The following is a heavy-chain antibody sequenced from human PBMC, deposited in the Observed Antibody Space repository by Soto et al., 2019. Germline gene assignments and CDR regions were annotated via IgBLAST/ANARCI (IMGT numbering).Heavy chain of an antibody. CDR2: MNPNSGDT. CDR3: ARARWGSYSDGSDI. V-gene: IGHV1-8*01. Sequence: QVQLVQFGAEVKKPGASVKVSCKASGYTFTSYDINWVRQATGQGLEWMGWMNPNSGDTGYAQKFQGRVTMTRNTSISTAYMELSSLRSEDTAVYYCARARWGSYSDGSDIWGQGTMVTVSS. CDR1: GYTFTSYD. D-gene: IGHD3-16*01. J-gene: IGHJ3*02.